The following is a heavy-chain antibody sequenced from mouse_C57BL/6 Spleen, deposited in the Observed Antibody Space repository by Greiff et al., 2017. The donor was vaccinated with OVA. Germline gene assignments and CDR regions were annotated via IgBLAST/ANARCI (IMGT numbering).Heavy chain of an antibody. CDR2: IHPNGGST. J-gene: IGHJ4*01. D-gene: IGHD2-3*01. CDR1: GYTFTSYW. CDR3: AREGLYDGYYVGYARDY. Sequence: QVQLQQPGAELVKPGASVKLSCKASGYTFTSYWMHWVQQRPGQGLEWIGMIHPNGGSTTYNEKFKSKATLTVDKSSSTAYMQLSSLTSEDTAVYYGAREGLYDGYYVGYARDYWGQGTSVTVSS. V-gene: IGHV1-64*01.